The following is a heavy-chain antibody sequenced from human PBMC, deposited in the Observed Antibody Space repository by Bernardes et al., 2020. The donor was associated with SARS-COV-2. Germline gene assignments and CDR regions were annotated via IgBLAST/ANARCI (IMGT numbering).Heavy chain of an antibody. CDR2: FDPEDGET. Sequence: ASVKVSCKVSGYTLTALSMHWVRQAPGKGLEWMGGFDPEDGETIYAQKFQGRVTMTEDTSTDTAYMELSSLRSEDTAVYYCATGPVVVAATRNDYYYYYGMDVWGQGTTVTVSS. CDR1: GYTLTALS. CDR3: ATGPVVVAATRNDYYYYYGMDV. V-gene: IGHV1-24*01. J-gene: IGHJ6*02. D-gene: IGHD2-15*01.